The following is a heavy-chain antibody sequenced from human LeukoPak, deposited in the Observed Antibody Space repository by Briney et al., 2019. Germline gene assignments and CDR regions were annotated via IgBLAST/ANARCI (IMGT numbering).Heavy chain of an antibody. J-gene: IGHJ4*02. V-gene: IGHV3-7*03. CDR3: AKARPSGYDNY. CDR2: INPDGIKR. CDR1: GLTFSSSW. D-gene: IGHD5-12*01. Sequence: GGSLRLSCAVSGLTFSSSWMDWVRQAPGKGLEWVASINPDGIKRYSADSVKGRFTISRDNARNSLYLQMNSLRAEDTAVYYCAKARPSGYDNYWGQGTLVTVSS.